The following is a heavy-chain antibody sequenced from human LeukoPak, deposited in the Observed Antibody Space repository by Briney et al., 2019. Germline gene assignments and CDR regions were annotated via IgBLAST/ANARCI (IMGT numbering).Heavy chain of an antibody. CDR2: INPNSAAT. J-gene: IGHJ5*02. D-gene: IGHD2/OR15-2a*01. CDR1: GYTFNNYY. Sequence: GASVKVSCTAFGYTFNNYYIHWLRQAPGQGLEWMGWINPNSAATNYVQYFEGRVTMTRDTSSSTVYMELSRLRSDDTAVYYCARSLGSLKEYWWFDPWGQGTLVTVSS. V-gene: IGHV1-2*02. CDR3: ARSLGSLKEYWWFDP.